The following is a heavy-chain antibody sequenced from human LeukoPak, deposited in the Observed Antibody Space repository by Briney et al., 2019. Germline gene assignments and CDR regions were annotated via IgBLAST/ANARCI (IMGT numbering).Heavy chain of an antibody. V-gene: IGHV3-23*01. J-gene: IGHJ4*02. D-gene: IGHD2-21*02. CDR2: ISGSGDST. Sequence: GGSLRLSCAASKFIVSKNNMSWVRQAPGKGLKWVSGISGSGDSTYYADSVKGRFTISRDNSKNTLYLQMNSLRAEDTAVYYCAKERSRGGDCLDYWGQGTLVTVSS. CDR1: KFIVSKNN. CDR3: AKERSRGGDCLDY.